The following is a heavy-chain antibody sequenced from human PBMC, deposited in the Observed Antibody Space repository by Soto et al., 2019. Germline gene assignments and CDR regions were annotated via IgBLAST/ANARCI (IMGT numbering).Heavy chain of an antibody. Sequence: SETLSLTCTVSGGSISSYYWSWIRQPPGKGLEWIGYIYYSGSTNYNPSLKSRVTISVDTSKNQFSLKLSSVTAADTAVYYCAREASVVTAIHDAFDIWGQGTMVTVSS. CDR3: AREASVVTAIHDAFDI. D-gene: IGHD2-21*02. CDR1: GGSISSYY. CDR2: IYYSGST. V-gene: IGHV4-59*01. J-gene: IGHJ3*02.